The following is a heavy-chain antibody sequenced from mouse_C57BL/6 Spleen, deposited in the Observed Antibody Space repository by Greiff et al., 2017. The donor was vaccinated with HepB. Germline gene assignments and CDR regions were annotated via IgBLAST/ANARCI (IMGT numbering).Heavy chain of an antibody. Sequence: QVQLQQPGAELVKPGASVKLSCKASGYTFTSYWMHWVKQRPGQGLEWIGMIHPNSGSTNYNEKFKSKATLTVYKSSSTAYMQLSSLTSEDFAVEYCARGDTAVVERSAWCDMDDWGQGTSVTVSS. D-gene: IGHD1-1*01. J-gene: IGHJ4*01. CDR3: ARGDTAVVERSAWCDMDD. CDR1: GYTFTSYW. V-gene: IGHV1-64*01. CDR2: IHPNSGST.